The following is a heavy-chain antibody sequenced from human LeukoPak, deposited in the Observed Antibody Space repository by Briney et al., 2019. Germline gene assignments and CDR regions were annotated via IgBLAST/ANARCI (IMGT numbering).Heavy chain of an antibody. J-gene: IGHJ4*02. V-gene: IGHV4-34*01. CDR3: ARGVAGSSGLLYYFDY. Sequence: SETLSLTCAVYGGSFSGYYWSWIRQPPGKGLEWIGEINHSGTINYNPSLKSRVTILVDTSKNQFSLNLSSVTAADTAVYYCARGVAGSSGLLYYFDYWGRGALVIVSS. CDR2: INHSGTI. D-gene: IGHD6-25*01. CDR1: GGSFSGYY.